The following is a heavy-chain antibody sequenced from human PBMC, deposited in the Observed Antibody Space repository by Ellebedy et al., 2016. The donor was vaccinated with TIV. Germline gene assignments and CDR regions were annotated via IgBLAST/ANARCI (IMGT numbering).Heavy chain of an antibody. CDR2: INPNSGGT. Sequence: ASVKVSCKVSGHTLTELSMHWVRQAPGKGLEWMGWINPNSGGTNYAQKFQGRVTMTRDTSISTAYMELSRLRSDDTAVYYCAREEDGADYWGQGTTVTVSS. CDR1: GHTLTELS. CDR3: AREEDGADY. V-gene: IGHV1-2*02. J-gene: IGHJ4*03. D-gene: IGHD3-10*01.